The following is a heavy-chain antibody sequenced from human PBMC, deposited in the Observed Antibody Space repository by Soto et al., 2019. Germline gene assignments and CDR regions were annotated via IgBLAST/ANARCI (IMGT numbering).Heavy chain of an antibody. CDR1: GYTFTSYY. CDR2: INPSGGST. CDR3: AREGYCSSTSCYGSPTHPHAAFEI. J-gene: IGHJ3*02. D-gene: IGHD2-2*01. Sequence: QVQLVQSGAEVKKPGASVKVSCKASGYTFTSYYMHWVRQAPGQGLEWMGIINPSGGSTSNAQKFQGRGIMTRDTSTSTVYMELSSLSSEDAAVYSCAREGYCSSTSCYGSPTHPHAAFEIWGHGTIVTVSS. V-gene: IGHV1-46*01.